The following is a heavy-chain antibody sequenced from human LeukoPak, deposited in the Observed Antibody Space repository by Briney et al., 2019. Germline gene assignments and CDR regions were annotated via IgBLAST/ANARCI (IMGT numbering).Heavy chain of an antibody. CDR1: GYTFTGYY. CDR3: ARDQGYSGYDTGGSVDY. Sequence: GASVKVSCKASGYTFTGYYMHWVRQAPGQGLEWMGWINPNSGGTNYAQKFQGWVTMTRDTSISTAYMELRSLRSDDTAVYYCARDQGYSGYDTGGSVDYWGQGTLVTVSS. V-gene: IGHV1-2*04. J-gene: IGHJ4*02. CDR2: INPNSGGT. D-gene: IGHD5-12*01.